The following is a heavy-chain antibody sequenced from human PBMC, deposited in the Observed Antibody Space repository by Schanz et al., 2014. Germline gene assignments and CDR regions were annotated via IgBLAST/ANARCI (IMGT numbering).Heavy chain of an antibody. CDR3: ARDRQQLVGRIGYYYGMDV. CDR2: ISYDGSHK. V-gene: IGHV3-30*04. CDR1: GFTFSSYA. J-gene: IGHJ6*02. Sequence: VQLLESGGGLVQPGGSLRLSCAASGFTFSSYAMSWVRQPPGKGLEWVAVISYDGSHKDYADSVKGRFTISRDNSKNTLYLQMNSLRAEDTAVYYCARDRQQLVGRIGYYYGMDVWGQGTTVTVSS. D-gene: IGHD6-13*01.